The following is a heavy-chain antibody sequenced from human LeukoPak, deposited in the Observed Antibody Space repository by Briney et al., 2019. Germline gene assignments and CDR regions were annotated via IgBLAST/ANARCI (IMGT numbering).Heavy chain of an antibody. Sequence: PGGSLRLSCSVSGFAFSRYGIIWVRQAPGQGPEWVAFISFDGTKKDYAGSVKGRFTISRDNLKNTVFLQMNSLRTEDTAVYYCASDSSVLIKGAYWGQGTLVTVSS. CDR1: GFAFSRYG. CDR2: ISFDGTKK. V-gene: IGHV3-30-3*01. J-gene: IGHJ4*02. D-gene: IGHD6-19*01. CDR3: ASDSSVLIKGAY.